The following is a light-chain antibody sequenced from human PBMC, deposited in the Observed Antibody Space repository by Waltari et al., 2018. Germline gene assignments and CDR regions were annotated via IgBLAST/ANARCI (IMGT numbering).Light chain of an antibody. V-gene: IGKV1-39*01. CDR3: QQSYSTPSIT. Sequence: DIQMTQSPSSLSASVGDRVTITCRASQSISRYLNWYQQKPGKAPKLLIYAASRLQSGVPSRFSGSGSGTDFTLTISSLQPEDFATYYCQQSYSTPSITFGQGTRLEIK. CDR2: AAS. CDR1: QSISRY. J-gene: IGKJ5*01.